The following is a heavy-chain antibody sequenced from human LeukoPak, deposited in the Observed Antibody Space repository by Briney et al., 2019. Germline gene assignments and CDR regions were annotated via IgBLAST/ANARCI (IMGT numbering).Heavy chain of an antibody. V-gene: IGHV3-20*04. CDR3: ARAWDGVYSSSSRYFDY. J-gene: IGHJ4*02. D-gene: IGHD6-6*01. CDR2: INWNGGST. CDR1: GFTFDDYG. Sequence: GGSLRLSCAATGFTFDDYGMSWVRQAPGKGLEWDSGINWNGGSTGYADSVKGRFTISRDNARNSLYLQMNSLRAGDTPLYYCARAWDGVYSSSSRYFDYWGQGTLVTVSS.